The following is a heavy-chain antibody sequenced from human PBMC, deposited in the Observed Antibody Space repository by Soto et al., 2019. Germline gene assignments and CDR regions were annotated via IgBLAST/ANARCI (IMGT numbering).Heavy chain of an antibody. Sequence: EVQLLESGGGLVQPGGSLRLSCVASGFTFSSYAMSWVRQAPGKGLEWVAAISASGGATLYADSVKGRLTISRDNPKNTLYVQMNSLRGEDTAVYYCVTDVTAAVAPDHWGQGTLVTVSS. CDR1: GFTFSSYA. V-gene: IGHV3-23*01. D-gene: IGHD6-19*01. CDR2: ISASGGAT. CDR3: VTDVTAAVAPDH. J-gene: IGHJ4*02.